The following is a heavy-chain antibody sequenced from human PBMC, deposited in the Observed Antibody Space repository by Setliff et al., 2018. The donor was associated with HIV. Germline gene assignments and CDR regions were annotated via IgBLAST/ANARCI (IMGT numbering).Heavy chain of an antibody. V-gene: IGHV4-30-4*08. CDR3: ECYNSDDGYFDN. D-gene: IGHD2-8*01. CDR1: GGSFSAYY. J-gene: IGHJ4*02. CDR2: IYYTGST. Sequence: SETLSLTCAVYGGSFSAYYWSWIRQPPGKGLEWIGYIYYTGSTYYNPSLKSRVTISLDTSRNQFSLKLSSVTAADTAVYYCECYNSDDGYFDNWGQGALVTVSS.